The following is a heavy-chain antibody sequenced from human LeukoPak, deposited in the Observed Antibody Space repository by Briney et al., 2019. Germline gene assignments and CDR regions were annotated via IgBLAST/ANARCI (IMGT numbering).Heavy chain of an antibody. Sequence: SETLSHTCAVSGYSISSGYYWGWIRQPPGKGLEWIGNIYHGGSTYYNPSLKSRVTISVDTSKHQFSLKLSSVTAADTAVYYCARVNLVATTFDYWGQGTLVTVSS. D-gene: IGHD5-12*01. J-gene: IGHJ4*02. V-gene: IGHV4-38-2*01. CDR3: ARVNLVATTFDY. CDR1: GYSISSGYY. CDR2: IYHGGST.